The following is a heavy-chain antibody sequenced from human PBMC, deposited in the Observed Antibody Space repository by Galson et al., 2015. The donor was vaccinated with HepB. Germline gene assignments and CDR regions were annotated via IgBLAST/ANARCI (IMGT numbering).Heavy chain of an antibody. CDR3: ARVACTKSGCPMRLHWFGP. CDR1: GYSFTSYW. CDR2: IHPADSNI. J-gene: IGHJ5*02. Sequence: QSGAEVKKPGESVEISCKASGYSFTSYWIAWVRQMPGKGLEWMGIIHPADSNIRYSPSFQGQVIFSADRSTSTAYLQWSSLKASDTALYFCARVACTKSGCPMRLHWFGPWGQGTLVTVSS. V-gene: IGHV5-51*03. D-gene: IGHD2-2*01.